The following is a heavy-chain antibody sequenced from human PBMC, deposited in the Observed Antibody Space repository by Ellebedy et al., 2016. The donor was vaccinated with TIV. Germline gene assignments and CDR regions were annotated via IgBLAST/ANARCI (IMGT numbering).Heavy chain of an antibody. Sequence: GGSLRLSCAATEFTFSDAWMSWVRQPPGKGLEWVGRIKRKTDGRTTDYAAPVKGRVTISGDDSENTLYLQMDSLKIEDTAVYYCTKERGYGGHSGAAYFDLWGRGSLVTVSS. D-gene: IGHD4-23*01. V-gene: IGHV3-15*01. J-gene: IGHJ2*01. CDR3: TKERGYGGHSGAAYFDL. CDR2: IKRKTDGRTT. CDR1: EFTFSDAW.